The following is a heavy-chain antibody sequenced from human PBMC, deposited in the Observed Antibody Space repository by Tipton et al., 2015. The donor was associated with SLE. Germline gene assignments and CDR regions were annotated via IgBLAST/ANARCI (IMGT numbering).Heavy chain of an antibody. D-gene: IGHD6-19*01. CDR3: AKRWWEDSSGWGFDY. J-gene: IGHJ4*02. V-gene: IGHV3-7*03. CDR1: GFTFSSYA. Sequence: GSLRLSCAASGFTFSSYAMSWVRQAPGKGLEWVANIKQDGSEKYYVDSVKGRFTISRDNSKNTLYLQMNSLRAEDTAVYYCAKRWWEDSSGWGFDYWGQGTLVTVSS. CDR2: IKQDGSEK.